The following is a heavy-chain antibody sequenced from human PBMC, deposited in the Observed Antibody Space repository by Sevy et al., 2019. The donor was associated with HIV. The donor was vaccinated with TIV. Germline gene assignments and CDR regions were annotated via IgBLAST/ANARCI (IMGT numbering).Heavy chain of an antibody. D-gene: IGHD2-8*01. CDR2: LSFGCGKI. CDR3: AREGCTKPHDY. J-gene: IGHJ4*02. V-gene: IGHV3-23*01. CDR1: GFDFSIYS. Sequence: GGSLRLSCAASGFDFSIYSMSWVRQAPGKGLEWVSTLSFGCGKINYADSVKGRFNISRDNSKSSAYLQMNNMRVEDTAVYYCAREGCTKPHDYWGQGTLVTVSS.